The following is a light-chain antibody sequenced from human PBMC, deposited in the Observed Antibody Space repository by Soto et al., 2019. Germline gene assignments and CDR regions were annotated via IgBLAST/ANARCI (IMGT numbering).Light chain of an antibody. CDR2: AAS. J-gene: IGKJ5*01. V-gene: IGKV3D-15*01. CDR3: QQYNNWPPTT. Sequence: EIVFTQSPGTLSQSKGPPAPPSPRAIQIVSSGFLAWYQQTPGQAPRLLIYAASYRATGIPDRFSGSGSGTEFTLTISSLQSEDFAVYYCQQYNNWPPTTFGQGTRLEI. CDR1: QIVSSG.